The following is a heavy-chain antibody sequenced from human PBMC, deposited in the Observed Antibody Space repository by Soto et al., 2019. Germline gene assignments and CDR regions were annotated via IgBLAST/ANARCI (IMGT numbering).Heavy chain of an antibody. CDR3: ARSSRVQLERRARDWFDP. J-gene: IGHJ5*02. CDR1: GYTFTSYG. CDR2: ISAYNGNT. V-gene: IGHV1-18*01. D-gene: IGHD1-1*01. Sequence: QVQLVQSGAEVKKPGASVKVSCKASGYTFTSYGISWVRQAPGQGLEWMGWISAYNGNTNYAQKLQGRVTMTTDTSTSTAYMELRSLRSDNTAVYYCARSSRVQLERRARDWFDPWGQGTLVTVSS.